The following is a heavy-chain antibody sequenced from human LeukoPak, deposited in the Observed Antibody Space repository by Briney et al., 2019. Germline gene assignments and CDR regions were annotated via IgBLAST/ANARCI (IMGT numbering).Heavy chain of an antibody. CDR3: ARGMIAAYYYDSSRADLDY. CDR1: GFTFTSYY. V-gene: IGHV1-46*01. D-gene: IGHD3-22*01. CDR2: INPSGGST. J-gene: IGHJ4*02. Sequence: GGSLRLSCAASGFTFTSYYMHWVRQAPGQGLEWMGIINPSGGSTSYAQKFQGRVTMTRDMSTSTVYMELSSLRSEDTAVYYCARGMIAAYYYDSSRADLDYWGQGTLVTVSS.